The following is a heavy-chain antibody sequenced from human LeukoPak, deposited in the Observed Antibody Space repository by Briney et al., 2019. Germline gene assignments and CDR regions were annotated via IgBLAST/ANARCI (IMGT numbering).Heavy chain of an antibody. CDR2: ISAYNGNT. V-gene: IGHV1-18*01. CDR1: GYTFTSYG. D-gene: IGHD3-22*01. J-gene: IGHJ4*02. CDR3: ARDGYYYDSSGYYY. Sequence: ASVKVSCKASGYTFTSYGISWVRQAPGQGLEWMGWISAYNGNTNYAQKLQGRVTMTTDTSTIIAYMELRSLRSDDTAVYYCARDGYYYDSSGYYYWGQGTLVTVSS.